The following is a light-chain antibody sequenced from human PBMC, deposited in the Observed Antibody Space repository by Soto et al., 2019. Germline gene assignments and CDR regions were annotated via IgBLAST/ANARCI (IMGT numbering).Light chain of an antibody. J-gene: IGKJ1*01. CDR2: AAS. V-gene: IGKV1-39*01. CDR1: QTISNF. CDR3: QQSYSTPRT. Sequence: DVQMTQSPYSLSASVGETVTIACRASQTISNFLNWYQQKPGKAPKLLIYAASSLQSGVPSRFSGSGSGTDFTLTISSLQPEDFATYYCQQSYSTPRTFGQGTKVEIK.